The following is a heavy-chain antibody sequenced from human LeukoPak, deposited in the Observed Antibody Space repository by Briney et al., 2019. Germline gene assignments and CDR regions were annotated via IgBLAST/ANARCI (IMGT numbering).Heavy chain of an antibody. V-gene: IGHV4-39*07. CDR1: GGSISSSSYY. D-gene: IGHD4-11*01. CDR2: IYYSGST. Sequence: SETPSLTCTVSGGSISSSSYYWGWIRQPPGKGLEWIGSIYYSGSTYYNPSLKSRVTISVDTSKNQFSLKLSSVTAADTAVYYCASGTTRWFDPWGQGTLVTVSS. CDR3: ASGTTRWFDP. J-gene: IGHJ5*02.